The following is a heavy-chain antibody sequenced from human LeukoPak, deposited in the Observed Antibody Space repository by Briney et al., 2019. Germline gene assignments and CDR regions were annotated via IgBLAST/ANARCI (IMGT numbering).Heavy chain of an antibody. V-gene: IGHV3-30*02. J-gene: IGHJ4*02. D-gene: IGHD3-10*01. CDR1: GLIFSTYG. Sequence: PGGSLRLSCAASGLIFSTYGMHWVRQAPGKGLEWVAFIRSDGSDKYYADSVKGRFTISRDSSKNTLFLQMNSLRAEDTAVYYCANWGHFGSGSYINYWGQGTLVTASS. CDR2: IRSDGSDK. CDR3: ANWGHFGSGSYINY.